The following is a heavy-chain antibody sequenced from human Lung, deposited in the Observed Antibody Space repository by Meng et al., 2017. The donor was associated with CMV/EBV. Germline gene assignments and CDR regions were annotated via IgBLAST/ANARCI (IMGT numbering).Heavy chain of an antibody. J-gene: IGHJ5*02. CDR2: IYYSGST. V-gene: IGHV4-39*07. CDR3: ARDYTYDFWSGQYGGKRGFDP. D-gene: IGHD3-3*01. CDR1: GGSISSSSYY. Sequence: SETLSLXCTVSGGSISSSSYYWGWVRQPPGKGLEWIGSIYYSGSTYYNPSLKSRVTISLYTSKNQFSLKLSSVTAADTAVYYCARDYTYDFWSGQYGGKRGFDPWGQGTXVNVYS.